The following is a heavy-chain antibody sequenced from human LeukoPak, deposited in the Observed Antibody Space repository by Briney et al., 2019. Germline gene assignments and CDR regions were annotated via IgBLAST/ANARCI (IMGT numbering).Heavy chain of an antibody. Sequence: PSETLSLTCTVSGGSISSGGYYWSWIRQPPGKGLEWIGYIYHSGSTYYNPSLKSRVTISVDRSKNQFSLKLSSVTAADTAVYYCARKKTSHFDYWGQGTLVTVSS. CDR2: IYHSGST. J-gene: IGHJ4*02. V-gene: IGHV4-30-2*01. CDR3: ARKKTSHFDY. CDR1: GGSISSGGYY. D-gene: IGHD2-2*01.